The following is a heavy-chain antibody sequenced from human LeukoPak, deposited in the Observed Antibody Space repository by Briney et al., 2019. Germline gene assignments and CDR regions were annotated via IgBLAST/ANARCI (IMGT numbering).Heavy chain of an antibody. Sequence: PSETLSLTCTVSGGSIRNYYWDWIRQPPGKGLEWIGYIYYSGSTSYNPSLKRRVTISVDTSKNQFSLKVSSVTAADTAVYHCARQQNIAVAGTGPIDSWGQGTLVTVSS. D-gene: IGHD6-19*01. CDR3: ARQQNIAVAGTGPIDS. J-gene: IGHJ4*02. CDR1: GGSIRNYY. CDR2: IYYSGST. V-gene: IGHV4-59*08.